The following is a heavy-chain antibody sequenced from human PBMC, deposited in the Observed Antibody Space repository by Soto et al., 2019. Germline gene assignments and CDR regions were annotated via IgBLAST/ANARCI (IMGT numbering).Heavy chain of an antibody. V-gene: IGHV3-23*01. CDR2: TSGSGGST. CDR3: AKVIVVIAAAGDYFVH. CDR1: GFTFTNYA. Sequence: EVQLLESGGGLVHPGGSLRLSCAASGFTFTNYAMSWVRQAPGKGLEWVSVTSGSGGSTYYADSVKGRFTISRDNSKNTLYLQMDSLRAEDTAVYYCAKVIVVIAAAGDYFVHWGQGTLVTVSS. D-gene: IGHD2-21*01. J-gene: IGHJ4*02.